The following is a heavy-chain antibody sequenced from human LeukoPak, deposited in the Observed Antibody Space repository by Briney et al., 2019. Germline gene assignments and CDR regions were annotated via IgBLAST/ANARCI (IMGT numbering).Heavy chain of an antibody. CDR2: IKYDGSEK. CDR1: GFTFSNFW. D-gene: IGHD4/OR15-4a*01. Sequence: GSLLLSCAASGFTFSNFWMSWVRQAPGKGLEWVANIKYDGSEKHYVDSVKGRFTISRDNAKNSLYLQMDSLRAEDTAVYYCASDSDDYGDYWGQGTLVTVSS. V-gene: IGHV3-7*01. CDR3: ASDSDDYGDY. J-gene: IGHJ4*02.